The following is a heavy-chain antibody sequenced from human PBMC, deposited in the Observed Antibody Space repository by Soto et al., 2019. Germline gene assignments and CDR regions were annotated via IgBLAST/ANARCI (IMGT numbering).Heavy chain of an antibody. CDR1: EFTFSSSA. Sequence: EVQLLESGGGLVQPGGSLRLSCAASEFTFSSSAMGWVRQAPGKGLEWVSGIRGSVGSTYYADSVEGRFTISRDNSKNTLYLQMNSLRAEDTAVYYCAKDFYGDYPDYFGSWGQGTRVTVS. CDR2: IRGSVGST. D-gene: IGHD4-17*01. V-gene: IGHV3-23*01. J-gene: IGHJ4*02. CDR3: AKDFYGDYPDYFGS.